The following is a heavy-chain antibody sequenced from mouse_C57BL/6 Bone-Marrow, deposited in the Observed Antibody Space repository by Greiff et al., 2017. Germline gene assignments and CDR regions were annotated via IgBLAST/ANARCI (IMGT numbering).Heavy chain of an antibody. CDR3: ARSGGYYPAWFAY. V-gene: IGHV1-64*01. CDR1: GYTFTSYW. CDR2: IHPNSGST. Sequence: QVQLQQPGAELVKPGASVKLSCKASGYTFTSYWMHWVKQRPGQGLEWIGMIHPNSGSTNYNAKFKSKATLTVDKSSSTAYMQRSSLTSEDSAVYYCARSGGYYPAWFAYWGQGTLVTVSA. J-gene: IGHJ3*01. D-gene: IGHD2-3*01.